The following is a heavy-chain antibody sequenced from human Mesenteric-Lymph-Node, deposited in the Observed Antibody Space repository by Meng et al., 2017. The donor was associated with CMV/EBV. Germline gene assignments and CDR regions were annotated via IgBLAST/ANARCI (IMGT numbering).Heavy chain of an antibody. Sequence: ASVKVSCKASGYTFTGYYIHWVRQAPGQGLEWMGWMNPNSGATNYAQKFQGRVTMTRDTSISTAYMELSRLTSDDTAVYYCARVGDGSGSDYTDHGLDVWGQGTTVTVSS. D-gene: IGHD3-10*01. CDR1: GYTFTGYY. J-gene: IGHJ6*02. CDR2: MNPNSGAT. CDR3: ARVGDGSGSDYTDHGLDV. V-gene: IGHV1-2*02.